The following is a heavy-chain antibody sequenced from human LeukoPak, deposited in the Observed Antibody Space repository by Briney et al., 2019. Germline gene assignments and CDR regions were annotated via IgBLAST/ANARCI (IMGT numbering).Heavy chain of an antibody. J-gene: IGHJ3*02. V-gene: IGHV3-30*04. Sequence: PGRSLRLSCAASGFTFSAFAMHWVRQAPGKGLEWVAAISYDARNKYYAVSVRGRFTISRDNSRNTLFLQLNSLKAEDTAVYFCARGTTDIVADISDAFDIWSQGSVVTVSS. CDR2: ISYDARNK. CDR3: ARGTTDIVADISDAFDI. CDR1: GFTFSAFA. D-gene: IGHD5-12*01.